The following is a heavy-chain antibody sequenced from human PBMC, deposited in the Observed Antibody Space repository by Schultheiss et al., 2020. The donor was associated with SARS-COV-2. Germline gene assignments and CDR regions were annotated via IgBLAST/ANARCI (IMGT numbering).Heavy chain of an antibody. CDR1: GFTFSNAW. CDR2: IRSKANSYAT. CDR3: TSLAVAGTAADDY. D-gene: IGHD6-19*01. J-gene: IGHJ4*02. V-gene: IGHV3-73*01. Sequence: GGSLRLSCAASGFTFSNAWMSWVRQAPGKGLEWVGRIRSKANSYATAYAASVKGRFTISRDDSKNTAYLQMNSLKTEDTAVYYCTSLAVAGTAADDYWGQGTLVTVSS.